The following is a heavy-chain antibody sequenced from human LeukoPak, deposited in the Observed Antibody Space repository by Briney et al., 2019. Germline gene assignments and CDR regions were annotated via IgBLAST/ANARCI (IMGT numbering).Heavy chain of an antibody. V-gene: IGHV4-4*02. CDR2: INHSGST. D-gene: IGHD3-10*01. J-gene: IGHJ4*02. CDR1: GGSITNTNY. Sequence: ASETLSLTCGVSGGSITNTNYWTWVRQPPGKGLEWIGEINHSGSTNYNPSLKSRVTISVDTSKNQFTLKLSSVTAADTAVYYCAYYYGSGSSFDYWGQGTLVTVSS. CDR3: AYYYGSGSSFDY.